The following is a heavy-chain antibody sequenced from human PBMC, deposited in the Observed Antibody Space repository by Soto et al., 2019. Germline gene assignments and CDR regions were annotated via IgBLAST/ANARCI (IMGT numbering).Heavy chain of an antibody. Sequence: GGSLRLSCAASGFTFSNAWMSWVRQAPGKGLEWVCRIKSKNDGGTTDYAEPVKGRFTISRDDSKNTLYLQMNSLKTEDTAVYYCTTVREWLLSYPEYYFDYWGQGTLVTVSS. V-gene: IGHV3-15*01. CDR2: IKSKNDGGTT. CDR1: GFTFSNAW. CDR3: TTVREWLLSYPEYYFDY. D-gene: IGHD3-3*01. J-gene: IGHJ4*02.